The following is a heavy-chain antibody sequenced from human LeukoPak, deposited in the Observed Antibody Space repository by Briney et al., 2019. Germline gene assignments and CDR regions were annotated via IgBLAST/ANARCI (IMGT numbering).Heavy chain of an antibody. CDR1: GFTFSDYA. CDR2: VNGRGATT. D-gene: IGHD7-27*01. CDR3: AKAPATGEGYYFYYMDV. J-gene: IGHJ6*03. V-gene: IGHV3-23*01. Sequence: GGSLRLSCAASGFASGFTFSDYAVSWVRQAPGKGPEWVASVNGRGATTYYADSVRGRFSISRDNSKNTVYLQMISLGADDTAVYFCAKAPATGEGYYFYYMDVWGKGTTVTVSS.